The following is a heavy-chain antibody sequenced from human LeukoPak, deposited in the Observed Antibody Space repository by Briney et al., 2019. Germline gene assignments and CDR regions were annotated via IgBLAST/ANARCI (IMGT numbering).Heavy chain of an antibody. Sequence: GSLRLSCAASGFTFSSYAMHRVRQAPGKGLEWVAVISYDGSNKYYADSVKGRFTISRDNSKNTLYLQMNSLRAEDTAVYYCATSMVRGVIRSLDYWGQGTLVTVSP. CDR1: GFTFSSYA. CDR2: ISYDGSNK. V-gene: IGHV3-30-3*01. CDR3: ATSMVRGVIRSLDY. D-gene: IGHD3-10*01. J-gene: IGHJ4*02.